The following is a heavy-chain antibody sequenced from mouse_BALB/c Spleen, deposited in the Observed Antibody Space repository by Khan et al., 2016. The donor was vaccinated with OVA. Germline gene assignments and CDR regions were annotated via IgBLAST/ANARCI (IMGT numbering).Heavy chain of an antibody. J-gene: IGHJ2*01. CDR3: AKHLILYPCYFDY. CDR2: IWGGGIT. Sequence: QVQLKQSGPGLVAPSQSLSITCTASGFSLTDYGVSWIRQPPGKGLEWLGVIWGGGITYYNSALKSRLSISKDNSKSQAFLKMNSLQTDDTSMYYCAKHLILYPCYFDYWGQGTTLTVSS. CDR1: GFSLTDYG. V-gene: IGHV2-6-5*01.